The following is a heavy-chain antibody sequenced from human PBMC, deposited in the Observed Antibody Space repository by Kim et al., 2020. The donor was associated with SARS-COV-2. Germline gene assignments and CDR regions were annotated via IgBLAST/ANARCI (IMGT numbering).Heavy chain of an antibody. CDR1: GYTFSNYG. CDR3: ARHPRRGELFDWFYP. CDR2: ITPYNGNT. V-gene: IGHV1-18*01. D-gene: IGHD3-10*01. J-gene: IGHJ5*02. Sequence: ASVKVSCKAFGYTFSNYGVSWVRQAPGQGLEWMGYITPYNGNTYYAQNLQGRVTMTTDTSTSTAYVELRSLRSDDTAVYYCARHPRRGELFDWFYPWGQGTLVTVSS.